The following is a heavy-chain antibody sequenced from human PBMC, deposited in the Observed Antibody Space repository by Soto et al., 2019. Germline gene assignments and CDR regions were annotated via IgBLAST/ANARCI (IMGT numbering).Heavy chain of an antibody. CDR3: ARIVHWNGEGAGYFDY. V-gene: IGHV4-30-2*01. D-gene: IGHD1-1*01. CDR1: GDSIISGGYS. CDR2: IYESGST. J-gene: IGHJ4*02. Sequence: SETLSLTCAVSGDSIISGGYSWSWIRQPPGKGLEWIGYIYESGSTYHNPSLKSRVTISVDRSNNQFSLKMSSVTAADTAVYYCARIVHWNGEGAGYFDYWGQGTLVTVSS.